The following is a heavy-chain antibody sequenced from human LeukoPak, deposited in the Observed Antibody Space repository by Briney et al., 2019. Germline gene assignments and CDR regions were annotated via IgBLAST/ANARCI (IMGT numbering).Heavy chain of an antibody. J-gene: IGHJ3*02. CDR1: GDSVSSNSAA. Sequence: SQTLSLTCAISGDSVSSNSAAWNWIRQSPSRGLEWLGRTYYRSKWYNDYAVSVKSRITINPDTSKNQFSLQLNSVAPEDTAVYYCARARRLYYYDSSGRDAFDIWGQGTMVTVSS. CDR3: ARARRLYYYDSSGRDAFDI. D-gene: IGHD3-22*01. V-gene: IGHV6-1*01. CDR2: TYYRSKWYN.